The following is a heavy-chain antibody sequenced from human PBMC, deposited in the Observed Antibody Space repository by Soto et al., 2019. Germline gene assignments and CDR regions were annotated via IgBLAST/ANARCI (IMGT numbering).Heavy chain of an antibody. Sequence: PGESLKISCKGSGYSFTSYWIGWVRQMPGKGLEWMGIIYPGDSDTRYSPSFQGQVTISADKSISTAYLQWSSLKASDTAMYYCARHGDTAKIRWMYSSFDPWGQGTLVTVSS. CDR2: IYPGDSDT. CDR3: ARHGDTAKIRWMYSSFDP. CDR1: GYSFTSYW. J-gene: IGHJ5*02. D-gene: IGHD5-18*01. V-gene: IGHV5-51*01.